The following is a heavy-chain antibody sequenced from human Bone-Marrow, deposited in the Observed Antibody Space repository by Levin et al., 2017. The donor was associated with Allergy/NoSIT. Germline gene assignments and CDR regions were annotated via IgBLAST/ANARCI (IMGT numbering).Heavy chain of an antibody. CDR1: GFTFSNYA. CDR3: AKDGQGYYGDYSFDY. CDR2: IGPGGDT. V-gene: IGHV3-23*01. Sequence: GGSLRLSCAASGFTFSNYAMHWVRQAPGKGLEWVSGIGPGGDTYYADSVKGRFTFSRDNSKNTLYLQMTSLRAEDTAMYYCAKDGQGYYGDYSFDYWGQGTLVTVSS. J-gene: IGHJ4*02. D-gene: IGHD4-17*01.